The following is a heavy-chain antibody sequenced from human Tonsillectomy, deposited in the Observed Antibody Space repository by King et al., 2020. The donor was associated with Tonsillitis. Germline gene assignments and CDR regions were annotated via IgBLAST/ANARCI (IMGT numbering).Heavy chain of an antibody. CDR2: IYSGGST. CDR3: AREGDYGEPFDY. J-gene: IGHJ4*02. CDR1: GFTVSSNY. V-gene: IGHV3-66*01. D-gene: IGHD4-17*01. Sequence: VQLVESGGGVVQPGGSLRLSCAASGFTVSSNYMSWVRQAPGKGLEWVSVIYSGGSTYYSDPVKGRFTIPRDNSKHTLSLQMNSLSAGDTAVYYCAREGDYGEPFDYWGQGTLVTVSS.